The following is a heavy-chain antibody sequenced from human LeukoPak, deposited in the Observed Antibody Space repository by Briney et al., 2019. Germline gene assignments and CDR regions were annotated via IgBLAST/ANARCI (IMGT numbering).Heavy chain of an antibody. CDR3: ARPYYYDSRIDP. V-gene: IGHV4-30-4*08. CDR2: IYYSGST. J-gene: IGHJ5*02. Sequence: KTSQTLSLTCTVTGGSIRSVTYYWGWIRQHPAKGLEWVGLIYYSGSTYYNPSLKSRVTISVDTSKNQFSLKLSSVTAADTAVYYCARPYYYDSRIDPWGQGTLVTVSS. CDR1: GGSIRSVTYY. D-gene: IGHD3-22*01.